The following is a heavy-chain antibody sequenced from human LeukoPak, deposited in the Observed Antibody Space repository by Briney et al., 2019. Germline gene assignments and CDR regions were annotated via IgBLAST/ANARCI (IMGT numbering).Heavy chain of an antibody. CDR3: ARDPNSSDYYNSSGYYQLDAFDI. D-gene: IGHD3-22*01. CDR2: ISSSSSTI. CDR1: GFTFSSYT. Sequence: GRSLRPSCAASGFTFSSYTLNSVSQDPGEGLEWVSYISSSSSTIYYADSVKGRFTISRDHAKNSLYLQMNSLRAEDTAVYYCARDPNSSDYYNSSGYYQLDAFDIWGQGTMVTVSS. V-gene: IGHV3-48*01. J-gene: IGHJ3*02.